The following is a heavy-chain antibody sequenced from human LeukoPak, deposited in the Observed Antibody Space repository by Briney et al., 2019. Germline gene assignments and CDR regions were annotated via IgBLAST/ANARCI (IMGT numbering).Heavy chain of an antibody. CDR3: AREGYYYDSSGYYRDAFDI. J-gene: IGHJ3*02. D-gene: IGHD3-22*01. V-gene: IGHV4-4*02. Sequence: SETLSLTCAVSGGSISSSNWWSWVRQPPGKGLEWIGEIYHSGSTNYNPSLKSRVTISVDKSKNQFSLKLSSVTAADTAVYYCAREGYYYDSSGYYRDAFDIWGQGTMVTVSS. CDR2: IYHSGST. CDR1: GGSISSSNW.